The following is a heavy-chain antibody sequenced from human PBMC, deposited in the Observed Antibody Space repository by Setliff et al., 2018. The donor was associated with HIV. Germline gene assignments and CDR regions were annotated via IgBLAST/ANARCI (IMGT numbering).Heavy chain of an antibody. V-gene: IGHV4-31*03. Sequence: SETLSLTCTVSGGSITNNNYLWSWVRQHPGKGLEWIAYIHHSGNAYYTPSLQSRATISVDTSKNQFSLKLNSVTAADTAVYYCARVQYHYVNNGDSYYFTHWGHGTLVTVSS. CDR3: ARVQYHYVNNGDSYYFTH. J-gene: IGHJ4*01. CDR1: GGSITNNNYL. CDR2: IHHSGNA. D-gene: IGHD3-10*02.